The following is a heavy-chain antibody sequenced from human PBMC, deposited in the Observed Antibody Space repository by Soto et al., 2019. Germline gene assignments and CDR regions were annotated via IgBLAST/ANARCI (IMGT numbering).Heavy chain of an antibody. V-gene: IGHV4-59*01. Sequence: ETLSLTCTVSGGSISSYYWSWIRQPPGKGLEWIGYIYYSGSTNYNPSLKSRVTISVDTSKNQFSLKLSSVTAADTAVYYCARDSVAESYYYYYGMDVWGQGTTVTVSS. CDR3: ARDSVAESYYYYYGMDV. CDR1: GGSISSYY. CDR2: IYYSGST. D-gene: IGHD6-19*01. J-gene: IGHJ6*02.